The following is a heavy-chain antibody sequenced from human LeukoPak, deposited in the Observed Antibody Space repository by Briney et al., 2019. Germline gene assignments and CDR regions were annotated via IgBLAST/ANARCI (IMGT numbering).Heavy chain of an antibody. CDR2: IYSGGST. CDR1: GFTVSSNY. CDR3: ARENKGSGYYFDY. V-gene: IGHV3-53*04. J-gene: IGHJ4*02. D-gene: IGHD1-26*01. Sequence: GSLRLSCASSGFTVSSNYMSWVRQDPGKGLEWVSVIYSGGSTYYADSVKGRFTISRHNSKNTLYLQMNSLRAEDTAVYYCARENKGSGYYFDYWGQGTLVTVSS.